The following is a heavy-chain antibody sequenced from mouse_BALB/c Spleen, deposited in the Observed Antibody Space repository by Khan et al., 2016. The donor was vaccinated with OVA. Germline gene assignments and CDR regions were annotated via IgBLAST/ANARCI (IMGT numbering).Heavy chain of an antibody. V-gene: IGHV3-2*02. CDR3: ARKDYYDYDPFPY. Sequence: EVQLQESGPGLVKPSQSLSLTCTVTGYSITSEFAWNWIRQFPGNKLEWMGYISYSGNTRYNPSLQSLISLTRDTSRNQFFLQLNSVTTEDTATYYCARKDYYDYDPFPYWGQGTLVTVSA. J-gene: IGHJ3*01. D-gene: IGHD2-4*01. CDR2: ISYSGNT. CDR1: GYSITSEFA.